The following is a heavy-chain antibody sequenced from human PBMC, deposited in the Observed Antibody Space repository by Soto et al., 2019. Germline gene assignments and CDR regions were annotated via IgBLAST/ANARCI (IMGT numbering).Heavy chain of an antibody. CDR3: AREGSSRHWDDGFFDL. V-gene: IGHV3-13*04. Sequence: EMQLVESGGGFVQPGGSLRLSCAASGFSFSTADMHWVRQGPGKGLEWVSAIGVGGDTYYTDSVKGRFTISRENVKNSLYLQMDSLTAGDTAVYYCAREGSSRHWDDGFFDLWGRGTLVTVSS. J-gene: IGHJ2*01. CDR1: GFSFSTAD. CDR2: IGVGGDT. D-gene: IGHD1-1*01.